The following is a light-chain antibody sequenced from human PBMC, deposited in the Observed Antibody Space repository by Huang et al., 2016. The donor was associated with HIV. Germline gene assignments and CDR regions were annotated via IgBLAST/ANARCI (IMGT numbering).Light chain of an antibody. J-gene: IGKJ1*01. CDR3: QQTDNIPRT. Sequence: DIQMTQSPSSLSASVGDRVTIACRESQSIRKCLNWYQQKPGEAPKLLMHSASSLQSGVPSRFSGSGSGTDFPLTITSLQPEDFATYYCQQTDNIPRTFGQGTKVVIK. CDR1: QSIRKC. CDR2: SAS. V-gene: IGKV1-39*01.